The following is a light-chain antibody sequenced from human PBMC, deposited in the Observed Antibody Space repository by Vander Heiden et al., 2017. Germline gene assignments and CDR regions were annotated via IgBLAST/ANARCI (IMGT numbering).Light chain of an antibody. Sequence: DIQMTQSPSSLSASVGDRVTITCQASQDISNYLNWYQQKPGKAPKLLIYDASNLETAVPSRFTGSRSGTDFTFTISSLQPEDLATYYCQLDADLRYTFGQGTKLEIK. CDR2: DAS. CDR3: QLDADLRYT. CDR1: QDISNY. J-gene: IGKJ2*01. V-gene: IGKV1-33*01.